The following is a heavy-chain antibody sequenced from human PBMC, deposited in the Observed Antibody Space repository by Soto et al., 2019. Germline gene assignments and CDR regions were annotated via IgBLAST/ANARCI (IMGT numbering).Heavy chain of an antibody. CDR2: ISSSGSPI. J-gene: IGHJ4*02. CDR3: ARGQYSSGGGDFDY. CDR1: GFTFSSYE. V-gene: IGHV3-48*03. D-gene: IGHD6-19*01. Sequence: EVQLVESGGGLVQPGGSLRLSCAASGFTFSSYEMNWVRQAPGKGLEWVSYISSSGSPIYYADSVKGRFTISRDNAKNSLYLQMNSLRAEDTAVYYCARGQYSSGGGDFDYWGQETLVTVSS.